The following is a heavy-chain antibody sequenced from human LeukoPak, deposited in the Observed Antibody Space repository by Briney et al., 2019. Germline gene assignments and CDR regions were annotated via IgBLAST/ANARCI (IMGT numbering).Heavy chain of an antibody. CDR1: GFTFDDYG. D-gene: IGHD3-10*01. V-gene: IGHV3-48*01. CDR3: ARALWFGETFPAY. J-gene: IGHJ4*02. CDR2: ISSSSSTI. Sequence: GGSLRLSCAASGFTFDDYGMSWVRQAPGKGLQWVSYISSSSSTIYYADSVKGRFTISRDNAKNSLYLQMNSLRAEDTAVYYCARALWFGETFPAYWGQGTLVTVSS.